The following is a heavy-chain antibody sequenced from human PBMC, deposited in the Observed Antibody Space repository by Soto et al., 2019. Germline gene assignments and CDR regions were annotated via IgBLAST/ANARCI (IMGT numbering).Heavy chain of an antibody. CDR1: GYSFASQW. CDR3: ATQGLTTYYFGY. CDR2: IDLSESYT. Sequence: PGESLKISCTVSGYSFASQWMSWVRQVPGKGQEWMGRIDLSESYTTYNPSFQGHVTFSADKSITTAYLQWRSLEASDTAIYYCATQGLTTYYFGYWGQGTLVTVSS. J-gene: IGHJ4*02. V-gene: IGHV5-10-1*01.